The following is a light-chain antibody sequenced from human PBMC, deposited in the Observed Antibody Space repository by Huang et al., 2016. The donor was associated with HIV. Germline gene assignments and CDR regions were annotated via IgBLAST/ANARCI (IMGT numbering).Light chain of an antibody. V-gene: IGKV3D-15*01. CDR3: QKYDKWPPGLT. CDR2: ETS. J-gene: IGKJ4*01. CDR1: QNVRNN. Sequence: EIMMTQSPATLSVSPGGRATLSCRASQNVRNNLAWYQQKTGQAPRLLIYETSTSASGIPARFSGSGSATDFTLTISGLQSEDFAMYYCQKYDKWPPGLTFGGGTKVEI.